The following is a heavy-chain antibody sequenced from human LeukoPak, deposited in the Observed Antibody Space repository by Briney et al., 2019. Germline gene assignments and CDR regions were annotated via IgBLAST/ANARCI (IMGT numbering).Heavy chain of an antibody. CDR1: GRSISSYY. CDR3: ARRYCSSTSCWWDWFDP. V-gene: IGHV4-4*07. J-gene: IGHJ5*02. D-gene: IGHD2-2*01. CDR2: IYTSGST. Sequence: SETLSLTCTVSGRSISSYYWSWIRQPAGKGLEWIGRIYTSGSTNYNPSLKSRVTMSVDTSKNQFSLKLSSVTAADTAVYYCARRYCSSTSCWWDWFDPWGQGTLVTVSS.